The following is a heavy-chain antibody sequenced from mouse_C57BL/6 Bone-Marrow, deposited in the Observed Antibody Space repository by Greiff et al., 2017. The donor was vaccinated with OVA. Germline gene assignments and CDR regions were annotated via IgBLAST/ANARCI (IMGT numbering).Heavy chain of an antibody. Sequence: VHVKQSGAELVRPGASVKLSCTASGFNIKDDYMHWVKPRPEQGLEWIGWIDPENGDTEYASKFQGKATITADTSSNTAYLQLSSLTSEDTAVYYCTRGGSTMVTPYAMDYWGQGTSVTVSS. V-gene: IGHV14-4*01. D-gene: IGHD2-2*01. J-gene: IGHJ4*01. CDR1: GFNIKDDY. CDR3: TRGGSTMVTPYAMDY. CDR2: IDPENGDT.